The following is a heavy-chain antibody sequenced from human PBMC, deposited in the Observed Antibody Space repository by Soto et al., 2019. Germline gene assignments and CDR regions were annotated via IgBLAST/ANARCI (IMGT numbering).Heavy chain of an antibody. Sequence: SGPTLVNPTQTLTLTCTFSGFSLSTSGVGVGWIRQPPGKALEWLALIYWNDDKRYSPSLKSRLTITKDTSKNQVVLTMTNMDPVDTATYYCALSDTPMVTPSYIDYWGQGTLVTVSS. J-gene: IGHJ4*02. D-gene: IGHD5-18*01. CDR2: IYWNDDK. CDR3: ALSDTPMVTPSYIDY. V-gene: IGHV2-5*01. CDR1: GFSLSTSGVG.